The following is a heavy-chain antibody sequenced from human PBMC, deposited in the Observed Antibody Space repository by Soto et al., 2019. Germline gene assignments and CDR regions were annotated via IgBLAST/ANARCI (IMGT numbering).Heavy chain of an antibody. J-gene: IGHJ3*02. CDR2: IYYSGST. CDR3: ARAGGSGTKADAFDI. V-gene: IGHV4-61*01. Sequence: KPSETLSLTCTVSGGSVSSGSYYWSWIRQPPGKGLEWIGYIYYSGSTNYNPSLKSRVTISVDTSKNQFSLKLSSVTAADTAVYYCARAGGSGTKADAFDIWGQGTMVTVSS. D-gene: IGHD3-10*01. CDR1: GGSVSSGSYY.